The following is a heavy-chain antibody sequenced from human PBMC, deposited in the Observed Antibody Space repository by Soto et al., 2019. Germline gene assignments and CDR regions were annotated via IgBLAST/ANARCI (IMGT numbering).Heavy chain of an antibody. CDR3: AGRIAARPGPDY. J-gene: IGHJ4*02. D-gene: IGHD6-6*01. Sequence: GGSLRLSCAASGFTFSSYAMHWVRQAPGKGLEWVAVISYDGSNKYYADSVKGRFTISRDNSKNTLYLQMNSLRAEDTAVYYCAGRIAARPGPDYWGQGTLVTVSS. CDR1: GFTFSSYA. V-gene: IGHV3-30*04. CDR2: ISYDGSNK.